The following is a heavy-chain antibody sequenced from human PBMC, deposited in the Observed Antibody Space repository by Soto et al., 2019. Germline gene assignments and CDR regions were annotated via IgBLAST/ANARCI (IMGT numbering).Heavy chain of an antibody. D-gene: IGHD6-13*01. CDR3: ARDLGIAADHGGMDV. CDR1: GFSFSDYN. Sequence: EVQLVESGGGLVKPGGSLRLSCVVSGFSFSDYNRNWVRQAPGKGLEWVSSISSSSSYIFYADSVKGRFTISRDNAKNSLYLQMDSLRVEDTAVYYCARDLGIAADHGGMDVWGQGTTVTVSS. CDR2: ISSSSSYI. V-gene: IGHV3-21*01. J-gene: IGHJ6*02.